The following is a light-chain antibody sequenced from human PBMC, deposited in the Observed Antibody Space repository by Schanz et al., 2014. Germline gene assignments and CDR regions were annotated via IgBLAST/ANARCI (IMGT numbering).Light chain of an antibody. V-gene: IGLV2-8*01. CDR1: SSDVGAYNY. CDR3: NSYAGNTNV. CDR2: EVN. Sequence: QSVLTQPPSASGSPGQSVTISCTGTSSDVGAYNYVSWYQQHPGKAPKLMIYEVNKRPSGVPDRFSGSKSGNTASLTVSGLQAEDEADYYCNSYAGNTNVFGTGTKVTVL. J-gene: IGLJ1*01.